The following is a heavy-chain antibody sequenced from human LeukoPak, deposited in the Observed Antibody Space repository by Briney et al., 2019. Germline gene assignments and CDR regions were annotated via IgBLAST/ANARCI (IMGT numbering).Heavy chain of an antibody. J-gene: IGHJ4*02. CDR3: AREGPRGETYYDFWSGYYTSGGFDY. V-gene: IGHV4-39*07. CDR1: GGSISSSSYY. CDR2: IYYSGST. D-gene: IGHD3-3*01. Sequence: PSETLSLTCTVSGGSISSSSYYWGWIRQPPGKGLEWIGSIYYSGSTYYNPSLKSRVTISVDTSKNQFSLKLSSVTAADTAVYYCAREGPRGETYYDFWSGYYTSGGFDYWGQGTLVTVSS.